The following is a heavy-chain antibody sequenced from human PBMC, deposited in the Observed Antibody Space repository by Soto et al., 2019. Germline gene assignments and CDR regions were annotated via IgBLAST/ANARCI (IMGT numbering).Heavy chain of an antibody. D-gene: IGHD6-13*01. CDR3: ASTPYGRIAAAGQTLGWFAP. CDR2: IYSGGST. Sequence: GGSLRLSCAASGFTVSSNYMSWVRQAPGKGLEWVSVIYSGGSTYYADSVKGRFTISRDNSKNTLYLQMNSLRAEDTAVYYCASTPYGRIAAAGQTLGWFAPWGQGTLVTVSS. CDR1: GFTVSSNY. V-gene: IGHV3-66*02. J-gene: IGHJ5*02.